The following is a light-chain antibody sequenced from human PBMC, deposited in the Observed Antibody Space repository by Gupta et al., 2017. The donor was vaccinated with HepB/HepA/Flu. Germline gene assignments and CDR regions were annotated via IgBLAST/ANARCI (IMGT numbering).Light chain of an antibody. V-gene: IGLV4-69*01. J-gene: IGLJ3*02. CDR3: ETWGTNNQV. CDR1: SGHSTYA. CDR2: VNSGGSH. Sequence: QPVVTQSPSASASLGASVKLTCTLNSGHSTYAIAWHQQKPDKGPQYLMKVNSGGSHHKGDGIPDRFSGSSSGADRYLTISSLQSEDEADYYCETWGTNNQVFGGGTKLTVL.